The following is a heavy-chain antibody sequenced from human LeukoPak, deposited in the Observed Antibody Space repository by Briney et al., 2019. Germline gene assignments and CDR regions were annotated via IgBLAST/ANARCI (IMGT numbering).Heavy chain of an antibody. CDR1: GFTVSSNY. CDR2: IYSGGST. J-gene: IGHJ4*02. CDR3: AKDSRNRDFDY. V-gene: IGHV3-53*01. D-gene: IGHD1-14*01. Sequence: GGSLRLSCAASGFTVSSNYMSWVRQAPGQGLEWVSVIYSGGSTYYADSVKGRFTISRDNSKNTLYLQMNSLRAEDTAVYYCAKDSRNRDFDYWGQGTLVTVSS.